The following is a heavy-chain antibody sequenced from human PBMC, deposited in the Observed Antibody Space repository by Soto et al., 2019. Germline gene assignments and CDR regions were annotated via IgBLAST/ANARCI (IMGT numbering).Heavy chain of an antibody. CDR3: AREAYYYYYMDV. CDR1: GFTFSSYS. CDR2: ISSSSSTI. V-gene: IGHV3-48*01. Sequence: EVQLVESGGGLVQPGGSLRLSCAAYGFTFSSYSMNWVRQAPGKGLEWVSYISSSSSTIYYADSVKGRFTISRDNAKNSLYLQMNSLRAEDTAVYYCAREAYYYYYMDVWGKGTTVTVSS. J-gene: IGHJ6*03.